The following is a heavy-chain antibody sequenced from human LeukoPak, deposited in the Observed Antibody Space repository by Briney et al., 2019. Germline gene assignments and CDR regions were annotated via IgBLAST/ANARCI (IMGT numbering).Heavy chain of an antibody. CDR2: IIPILGIA. J-gene: IGHJ4*02. V-gene: IGHV1-69*04. CDR1: GGTFSSYA. Sequence: SVKVSCKASGGTFSSYAISWVRQAPGQGLEWMGRIIPILGIANYAQKFQGRVTITADKSTSTAYMELSSLRSEDTAVYYCARDVIVAAAGVYFDYWGQGTLDTVSS. CDR3: ARDVIVAAAGVYFDY. D-gene: IGHD6-13*01.